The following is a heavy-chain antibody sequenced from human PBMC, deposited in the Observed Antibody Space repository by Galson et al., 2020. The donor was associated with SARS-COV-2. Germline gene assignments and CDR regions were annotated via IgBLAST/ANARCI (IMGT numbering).Heavy chain of an antibody. V-gene: IGHV4-4*07. D-gene: IGHD1-26*01. CDR3: ARDYYLLDALDI. CDR2: FYDSGST. J-gene: IGHJ3*02. Sequence: SETLSLTCTVSGASIRSYYWSWIRQSAGKGLEWIGRFYDSGSTNYNPSLKSRITLSVDTSKNQFSLKLRSVTAADTAVYFCARDYYLLDALDIWGQGTMVTVSS. CDR1: GASIRSYY.